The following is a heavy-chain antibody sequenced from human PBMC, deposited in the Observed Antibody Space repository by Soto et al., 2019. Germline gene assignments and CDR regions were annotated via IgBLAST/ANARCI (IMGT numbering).Heavy chain of an antibody. CDR2: ISYDGSNK. V-gene: IGHV3-30*18. Sequence: QVQLVESGGGVVQPGRSLRLSCAASGFTFSSYGMHWVRQAPGKGLEWVAVISYDGSNKYYADSVKGRFTISRDNSKNTLYLQMNSLRDEDTAVYYCAKDYGSSWYNGMDVWGQGTTVTVSS. J-gene: IGHJ6*02. CDR1: GFTFSSYG. D-gene: IGHD6-13*01. CDR3: AKDYGSSWYNGMDV.